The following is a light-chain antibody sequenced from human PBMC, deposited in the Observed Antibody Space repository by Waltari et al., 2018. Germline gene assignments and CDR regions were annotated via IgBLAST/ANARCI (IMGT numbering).Light chain of an antibody. V-gene: IGKV3-20*01. CDR2: GAT. Sequence: IVLTQSPGTLSLSPGERAPLPCRASQSVSRSLAWYQQKPGQAPKLLIYGATTRATGIPDRFTGSGSGTDFSLTISSLEPEDFAIYFCQHYVRLPATFGQGTKVEIK. J-gene: IGKJ1*01. CDR1: QSVSRS. CDR3: QHYVRLPAT.